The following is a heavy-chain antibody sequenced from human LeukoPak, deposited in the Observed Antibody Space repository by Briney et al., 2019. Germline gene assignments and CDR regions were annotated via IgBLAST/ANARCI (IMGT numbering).Heavy chain of an antibody. V-gene: IGHV1-69*06. J-gene: IGHJ5*02. CDR1: GGTFSSYA. D-gene: IGHD3-10*01. Sequence: ASVKVSCKASGGTFSSYAISWVRQAPGQGLEWMGGIIPIFGTANYAQKFQGRVTITADKSTSTAYMELSSLRSEDTAVYYCARDLGGSGSYSNWFDPWGQGTLVTVSS. CDR3: ARDLGGSGSYSNWFDP. CDR2: IIPIFGTA.